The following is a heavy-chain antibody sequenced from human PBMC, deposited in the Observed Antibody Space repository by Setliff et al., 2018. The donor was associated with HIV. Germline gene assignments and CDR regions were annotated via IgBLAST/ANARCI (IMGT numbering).Heavy chain of an antibody. CDR3: AREGKFRYYYYMDV. V-gene: IGHV1-3*01. CDR1: GYTFTSYG. CDR2: INAGNGNT. J-gene: IGHJ6*03. D-gene: IGHD3-10*01. Sequence: ASVKVSCKASGYTFTSYGISWVRQAPGQRLEWMGWINAGNGNTKYSQKFQGRVTFTRDTSASTAYMELSSLRSEDTAVYYCAREGKFRYYYYMDVWGKGTTVTVSS.